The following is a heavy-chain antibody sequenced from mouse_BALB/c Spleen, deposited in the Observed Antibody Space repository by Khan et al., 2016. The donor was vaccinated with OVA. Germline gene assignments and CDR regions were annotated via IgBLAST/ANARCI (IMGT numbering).Heavy chain of an antibody. Sequence: VQLQESGPGLVAPSQSLSITCTVSGFSLTGYGVNWVRQPPGKGLEWLGMIWGDGSTEYNSALKSRLNLSKDNSKSQVFLKMNSLKTDDTARYYCARAYYGNYREAMDYWGHGTSVTVSS. D-gene: IGHD2-10*01. CDR2: IWGDGST. CDR1: GFSLTGYG. CDR3: ARAYYGNYREAMDY. J-gene: IGHJ4*01. V-gene: IGHV2-6-7*01.